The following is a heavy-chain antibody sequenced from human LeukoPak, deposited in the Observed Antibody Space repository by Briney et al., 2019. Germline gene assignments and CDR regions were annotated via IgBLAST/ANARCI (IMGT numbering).Heavy chain of an antibody. V-gene: IGHV1-69*05. D-gene: IGHD3-10*01. CDR1: GGTFSSYA. Sequence: SVKVSCKASGGTFSSYAISWVRQAPGQGLEWMGRIIPIFGTANYAQKFQGRVTITTDESTSTAYMELSSLRSEDTAVYYCAITYYYGSGIDYWGQGTLVIVSS. J-gene: IGHJ4*02. CDR3: AITYYYGSGIDY. CDR2: IIPIFGTA.